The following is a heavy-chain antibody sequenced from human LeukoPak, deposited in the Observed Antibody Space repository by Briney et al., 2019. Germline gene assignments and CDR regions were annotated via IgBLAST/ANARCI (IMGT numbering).Heavy chain of an antibody. V-gene: IGHV3-48*01. D-gene: IGHD6-25*01. CDR1: GFTFSSYS. Sequence: GGSLRLSCAASGFTFSSYSMNWVRQAPGKGLEWVSYISSSSSTIYYADSVKGRFTISRDNAKNSLYLQMNSLRAEDTAVYYCAGQGGLGGDYWGQGTLVTVSS. CDR3: AGQGGLGGDY. CDR2: ISSSSSTI. J-gene: IGHJ4*02.